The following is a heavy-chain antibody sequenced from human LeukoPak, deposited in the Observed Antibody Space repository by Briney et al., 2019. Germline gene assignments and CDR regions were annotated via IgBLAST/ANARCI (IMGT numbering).Heavy chain of an antibody. J-gene: IGHJ2*01. CDR1: GGSISSYY. Sequence: PSETLSPTCTVSGGSISSYYWSWIRQPPGKGLEWIGYIYYSGTTNYNPSLKSRVTISVDMFKNQFSLRLSSVTAADTAVYYCARHAGIAVATVGFDLWGRGTLVTVSS. CDR2: IYYSGTT. V-gene: IGHV4-59*08. CDR3: ARHAGIAVATVGFDL. D-gene: IGHD6-19*01.